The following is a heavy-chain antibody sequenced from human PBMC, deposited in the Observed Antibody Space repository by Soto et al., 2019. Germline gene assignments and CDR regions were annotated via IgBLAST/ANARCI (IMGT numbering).Heavy chain of an antibody. J-gene: IGHJ4*02. D-gene: IGHD6-13*01. V-gene: IGHV3-23*01. Sequence: EVQLLESGGGLVQPGGSLSLSCAASGFTFSSYAMSWVRQAPGKGLEWVSAISGSGGSTYYADSVKGRFTISRDNSKNTLYLQMNSLRAEDTAVYYCAKSPSSSWYAFDYWGQGTLVTVSS. CDR2: ISGSGGST. CDR3: AKSPSSSWYAFDY. CDR1: GFTFSSYA.